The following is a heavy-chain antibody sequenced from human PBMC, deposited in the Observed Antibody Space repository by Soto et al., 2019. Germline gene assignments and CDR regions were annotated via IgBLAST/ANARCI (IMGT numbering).Heavy chain of an antibody. Sequence: SETLSLTCTVSGGSISSGDHYWSWLRQPPGKGLEWIGYIYYSGSTYYNPSLKSRVAMSVDTSKNQFSLTLTSVTAADTAVYFCAREEALIVVPTGGIDYSFDYWGQGTLVTVSS. CDR3: AREEALIVVPTGGIDYSFDY. D-gene: IGHD3-22*01. V-gene: IGHV4-30-4*01. CDR1: GGSISSGDHY. CDR2: IYYSGST. J-gene: IGHJ4*02.